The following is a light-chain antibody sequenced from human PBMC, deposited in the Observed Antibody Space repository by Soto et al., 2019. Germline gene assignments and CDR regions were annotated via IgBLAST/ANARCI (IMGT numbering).Light chain of an antibody. CDR3: QQRSNWPPT. CDR2: DAS. CDR1: QRVSSY. V-gene: IGKV3-11*01. Sequence: EILLTQSPATLSLSPGERATLSCRASQRVSSYLAWYQQRPGQAPRLLIYDASNRATGIPARFRGSGSGTDFTLTISSLEPEDFAVYYCQQRSNWPPTFGQGTKVDIK. J-gene: IGKJ1*01.